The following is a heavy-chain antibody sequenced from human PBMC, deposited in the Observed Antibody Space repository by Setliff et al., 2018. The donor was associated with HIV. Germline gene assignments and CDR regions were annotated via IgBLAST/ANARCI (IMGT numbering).Heavy chain of an antibody. CDR2: IYYSGST. V-gene: IGHV4-38-2*01. CDR3: ARQGGYSGYGFYYYYYYMDV. Sequence: SETLSLTCAVSGYSISSGYYWGWICQPPGKGLEWIGSIYYSGSTYYNPSLNSRVTISVDTSKNQFSLKLSSVTAADTAVYYCARQGGYSGYGFYYYYYYMDVWGKGTTVTV. CDR1: GYSISSGYY. J-gene: IGHJ6*03. D-gene: IGHD5-12*01.